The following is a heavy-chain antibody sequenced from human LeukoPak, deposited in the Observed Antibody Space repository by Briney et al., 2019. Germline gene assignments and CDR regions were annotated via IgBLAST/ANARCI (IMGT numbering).Heavy chain of an antibody. CDR2: ISSSSSTI. CDR1: GFTFSSYS. Sequence: GGSLRLSCAASGFTFSSYSMNWVRQAPGKGLEWVSYISSSSSTIYYADSVKGRFTISRDNAKNSLYLPMNSLRAEDTALYYCAKDTRAYYGSGFDYWGQGTLVTVSS. J-gene: IGHJ4*02. CDR3: AKDTRAYYGSGFDY. V-gene: IGHV3-48*04. D-gene: IGHD3-10*01.